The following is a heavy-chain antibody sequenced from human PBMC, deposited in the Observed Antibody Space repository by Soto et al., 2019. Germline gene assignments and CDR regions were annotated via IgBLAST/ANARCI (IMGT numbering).Heavy chain of an antibody. V-gene: IGHV1-18*01. CDR1: GYTFSSYG. D-gene: IGHD3-3*01. Sequence: QVKLVQSGGEVKKPGASVKISCKAAGYTFSSYGISWVRKAPGQGLEWMGWISAYNGNTNYAQKFQGRVTMTTDTSTSTAYMELRSLRSDDTAIYYCARTINEWLLGLEWGQGTLVTVSS. J-gene: IGHJ4*02. CDR3: ARTINEWLLGLE. CDR2: ISAYNGNT.